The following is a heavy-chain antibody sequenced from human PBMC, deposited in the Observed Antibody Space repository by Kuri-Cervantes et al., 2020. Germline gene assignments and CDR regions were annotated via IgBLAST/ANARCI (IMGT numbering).Heavy chain of an antibody. D-gene: IGHD2-21*02. J-gene: IGHJ4*02. CDR2: ISHSGST. CDR3: ARDLAYCGGDCYRKFDY. V-gene: IGHV4-34*01. CDR1: GGSFSGYY. Sequence: SETLSLTCAVYGGSFSGYYWSWIRQPPGKGLEWIGSISHSGSTYYNPSLKSRVTISEDTSKNQFSLKLSSVTAADTAVYYCARDLAYCGGDCYRKFDYWGQGTLVTVSS.